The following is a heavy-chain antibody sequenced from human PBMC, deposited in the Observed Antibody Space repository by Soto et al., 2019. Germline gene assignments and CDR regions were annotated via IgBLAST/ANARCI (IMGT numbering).Heavy chain of an antibody. V-gene: IGHV1-3*01. D-gene: IGHD1-26*01. Sequence: ASVKVSCKASGYTFTSYAMHWVRQAPGQRLEWMGWINAGNGNTKYSQKFQGRVTITRDTSASTAYMELSSLRSEDTAVYYCARGGSLYWYFDLWGRGALVTVSS. CDR2: INAGNGNT. J-gene: IGHJ2*01. CDR1: GYTFTSYA. CDR3: ARGGSLYWYFDL.